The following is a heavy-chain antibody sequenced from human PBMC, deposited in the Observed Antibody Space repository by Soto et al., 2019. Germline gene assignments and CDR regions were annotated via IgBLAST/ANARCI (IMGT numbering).Heavy chain of an antibody. D-gene: IGHD3-22*01. V-gene: IGHV4-30-2*01. CDR2: IYHSGST. CDR1: GGSISSGGYS. Sequence: SETLSLTCAVSGGSISSGGYSWSWIRQPPGKGLEWIGYIYHSGSTYYNPSLKSRVTISVDRSKNQFSLKLSSVTAADTAVYYCARQDDPYYYDSSGYYYVDYWGQGTLVTVS. J-gene: IGHJ4*02. CDR3: ARQDDPYYYDSSGYYYVDY.